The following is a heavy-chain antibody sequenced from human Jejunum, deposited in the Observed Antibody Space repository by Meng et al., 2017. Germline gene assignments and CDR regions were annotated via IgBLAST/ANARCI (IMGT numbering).Heavy chain of an antibody. J-gene: IGHJ4*02. CDR1: GDSFSLKSAA. Sequence: VQLLRVGPGAVEPSRTLSFTWAITGDSFSLKSAAWNWIRQSPSRGLEWLGRTYYTSKWYNGYAVSVKSRITINPDTSKNQISLQLNSVTPEDTAVYYCARERSYYGFLDYWGQGTLVTVSS. CDR3: ARERSYYGFLDY. CDR2: TYYTSKWYN. D-gene: IGHD1-26*01. V-gene: IGHV6-1*01.